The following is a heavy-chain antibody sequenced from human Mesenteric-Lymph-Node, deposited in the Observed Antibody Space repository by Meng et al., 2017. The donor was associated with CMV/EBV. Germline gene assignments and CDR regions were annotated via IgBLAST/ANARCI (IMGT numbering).Heavy chain of an antibody. D-gene: IGHD3-22*01. Sequence: LNTNGVGVGWIRQPPGKPLEWLALIYWNDDKRYSPSLKSRLTITKDTPRNRVVLTMTNVDPVDTATYFCAHNLGYDSTGYYSGMDYWGRGTLVTVSS. J-gene: IGHJ4*02. CDR3: AHNLGYDSTGYYSGMDY. V-gene: IGHV2-5*01. CDR2: IYWNDDK. CDR1: LNTNGVG.